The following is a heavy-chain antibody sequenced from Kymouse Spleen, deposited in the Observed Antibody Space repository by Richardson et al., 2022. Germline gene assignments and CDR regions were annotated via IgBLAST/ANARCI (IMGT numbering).Heavy chain of an antibody. Sequence: QVQLQQWGAGLLKPSETLSLTCAVYGGSFSGYYWSWIRQPPGKGLEWIGEINHSGSTNYNPSLKSRVTISVDTSKNQFSLKLSSVTAADTAVYYCARGGIAAAGTSYYYYYGMDVWGQGTTVTVSS. CDR3: ARGGIAAAGTSYYYYYGMDV. V-gene: IGHV4-34*01. CDR1: GGSFSGYY. D-gene: IGHD6-13*01. J-gene: IGHJ6*02. CDR2: INHSGST.